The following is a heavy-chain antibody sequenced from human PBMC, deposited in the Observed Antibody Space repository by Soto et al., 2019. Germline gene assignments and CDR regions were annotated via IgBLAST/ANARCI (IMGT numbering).Heavy chain of an antibody. CDR2: IKKDGSQI. J-gene: IGHJ3*02. CDR1: GFSFGSSW. Sequence: EVQLVESGGGLVQPGGSLRLSCVASGFSFGSSWMTWVRQAPGKGLEWVANIKKDGSQISYLDSVRGRFTISRDNAKNSLYLEMKSLRAEDTALDYCAGDVSPGSSSLYLDTFDIWGQGTMVTVSS. D-gene: IGHD6-13*01. V-gene: IGHV3-7*05. CDR3: AGDVSPGSSSLYLDTFDI.